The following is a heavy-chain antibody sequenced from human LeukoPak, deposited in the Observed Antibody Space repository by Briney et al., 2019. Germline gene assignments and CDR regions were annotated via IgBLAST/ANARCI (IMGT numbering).Heavy chain of an antibody. D-gene: IGHD5-18*01. CDR2: IKPDGSDK. CDR3: ARDRIQLWSHDY. J-gene: IGHJ4*02. V-gene: IGHV3-7*04. CDR1: GFTFSNYW. Sequence: PGGSLRLSCAASGFTFSNYWMTWVRQAPGKGLEWVANIKPDGSDKYYVDSVKGRFTISRENAKNSLYLHMNSLRAEDTAVYYCARDRIQLWSHDYWGQGTLVTVSS.